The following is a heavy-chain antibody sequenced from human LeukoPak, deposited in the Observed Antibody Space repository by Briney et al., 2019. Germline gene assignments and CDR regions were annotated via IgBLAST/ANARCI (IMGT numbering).Heavy chain of an antibody. V-gene: IGHV4-34*01. J-gene: IGHJ5*02. CDR1: GGSFSGYY. CDR3: ARDKEYSSSWGYSFDP. Sequence: PSETLSLTCAVYGGSFSGYYWSWIRQPPGKGLEWIGEINHSGSTNYNPSLKSRVTISVDTSKNQFSLKLSSVTAADTAVYYCARDKEYSSSWGYSFDPWGQGTLVTVSS. CDR2: INHSGST. D-gene: IGHD6-13*01.